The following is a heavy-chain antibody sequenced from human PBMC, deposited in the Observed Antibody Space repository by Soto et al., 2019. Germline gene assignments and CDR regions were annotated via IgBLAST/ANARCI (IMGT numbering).Heavy chain of an antibody. J-gene: IGHJ4*02. CDR2: INHSGST. V-gene: IGHV4-34*01. CDR1: GGSFSGYY. D-gene: IGHD6-19*01. Sequence: SETLSLTCAVYGGSFSGYYWSWIRQPPGKGLEWIVEINHSGSTNYNPSLKSLVTISVDTSKNQFSLNLSSVTAADTAVYYCARYLGYSSGWYSDYWGQGTLVTVS. CDR3: ARYLGYSSGWYSDY.